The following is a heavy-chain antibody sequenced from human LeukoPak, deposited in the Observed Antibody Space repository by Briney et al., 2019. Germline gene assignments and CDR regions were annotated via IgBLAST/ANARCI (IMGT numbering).Heavy chain of an antibody. J-gene: IGHJ4*02. CDR3: ARDLPVAAADF. V-gene: IGHV3-48*01. Sequence: GGSLRLSCAASGFSLTNFDMNWIRQAPGKGLEWVSFFSVRYNVIYYADSVKGRFTVSRDEAKDSLYLQMNSLRAEDTALYYCARDLPVAAADFWGQGTLVTVSS. D-gene: IGHD6-13*01. CDR2: FSVRYNVI. CDR1: GFSLTNFD.